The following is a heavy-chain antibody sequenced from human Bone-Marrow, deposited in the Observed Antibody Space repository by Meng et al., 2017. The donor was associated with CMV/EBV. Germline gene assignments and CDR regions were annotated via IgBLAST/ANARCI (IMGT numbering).Heavy chain of an antibody. Sequence: KASGYTFTGYYRHWVRKGPGQGLEWRGGIKPNSGGTKYAQKCQGRGTRTRDTSISTANMELSRLRADDTAVYYCEGGGGGMATIIDYWGQGTLVTVSS. J-gene: IGHJ4*02. V-gene: IGHV1-2*02. CDR3: EGGGGGMATIIDY. CDR1: GYTFTGYY. CDR2: IKPNSGGT. D-gene: IGHD5-24*01.